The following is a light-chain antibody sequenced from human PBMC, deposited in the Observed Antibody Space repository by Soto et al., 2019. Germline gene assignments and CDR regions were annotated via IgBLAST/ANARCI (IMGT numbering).Light chain of an antibody. CDR3: QQYNSFLWA. CDR1: QSISKW. V-gene: IGKV1-5*01. CDR2: DAS. Sequence: DIQMTQSPSTLSASVGDRVTITCRASQSISKWLAWSQQKPGKAPKLLIYDASTLESGVPSRFSGSASGTEFTLTISSLQPDDFATYYCQQYNSFLWAVGQGTKVDIK. J-gene: IGKJ1*01.